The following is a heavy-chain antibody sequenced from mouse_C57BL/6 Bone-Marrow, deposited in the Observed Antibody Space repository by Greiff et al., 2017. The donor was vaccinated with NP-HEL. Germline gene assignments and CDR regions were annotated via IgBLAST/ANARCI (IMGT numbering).Heavy chain of an antibody. CDR1: GYTFTDYA. V-gene: IGHV1-67*01. Sequence: VQLQQSGPELVRPGASVKISCKASGYTFTDYAMNWVKQRHGKSLEWIGVISPNNGDASYNQKFKDKATMTVDKSSSTAYMELGRLTSEDSAVYYCAKYGESAYGGKGTLVTVSA. CDR2: ISPNNGDA. CDR3: AKYGESAY. J-gene: IGHJ3*01. D-gene: IGHD1-2*01.